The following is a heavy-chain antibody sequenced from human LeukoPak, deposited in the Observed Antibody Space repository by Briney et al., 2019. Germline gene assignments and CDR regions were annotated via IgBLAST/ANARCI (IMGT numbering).Heavy chain of an antibody. D-gene: IGHD1-26*01. CDR1: GFALSSNG. CDR3: ATVAVGPTGY. V-gene: IGHV3-30*03. CDR2: ISYDGSNQ. J-gene: IGHJ4*02. Sequence: PGGSLRLSCAASGFALSSNGMHWVRQAPGKGLEWVAIISYDGSNQDYADSVKGRFTISRDNSHNTVHLRMNSLRPEDTAVYYCATVAVGPTGYWGQGTLVAVSS.